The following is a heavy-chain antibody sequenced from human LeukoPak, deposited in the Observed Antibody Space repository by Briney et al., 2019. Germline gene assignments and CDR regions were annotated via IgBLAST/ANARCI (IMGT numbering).Heavy chain of an antibody. CDR2: ISYDGSNK. J-gene: IGHJ6*02. Sequence: GRSLRLSCAASGFTFSSYGMHWVRQAPGKGLEWVAVISYDGSNKYYADSVKGRFTISRDNSKNTLYLQMNSLRAEDTAVYYCSTGGLGVSYYYGMDVWGQGTTVTVSS. CDR3: STGGLGVSYYYGMDV. V-gene: IGHV3-30*03. D-gene: IGHD3-10*01. CDR1: GFTFSSYG.